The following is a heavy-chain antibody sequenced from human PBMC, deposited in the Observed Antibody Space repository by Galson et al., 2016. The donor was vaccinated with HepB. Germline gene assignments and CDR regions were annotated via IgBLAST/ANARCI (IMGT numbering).Heavy chain of an antibody. CDR2: ISGSGAST. V-gene: IGHV3-23*01. CDR1: GFTFSNYD. CDR3: AKVLPYSAGHGMDV. Sequence: SLRLSCAASGFTFSNYDMSWVRQAPGRGLEWVSGISGSGASTTYADSVKGRFTISRDNSKNALHLQMNSLRAEDTAVYYCAKVLPYSAGHGMDVRGQGTTVTVSS. D-gene: IGHD6-13*01. J-gene: IGHJ6*01.